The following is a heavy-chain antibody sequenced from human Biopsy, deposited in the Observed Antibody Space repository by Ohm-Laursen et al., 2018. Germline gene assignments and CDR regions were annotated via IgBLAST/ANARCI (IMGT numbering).Heavy chain of an antibody. CDR1: GDSISSGGNS. CDR2: IYHTGST. CDR3: ARADMVTTIVDY. J-gene: IGHJ4*02. V-gene: IGHV4-31*03. D-gene: IGHD5-12*01. Sequence: TLSLTCTVSGDSISSGGNSWSWIRQFPGKGLEWIAYIYHTGSTYYNPSLKSRLSIAIDTSKNQFSVSLRSVTAADTAVYYCARADMVTTIVDYWGQGTLVTVSS.